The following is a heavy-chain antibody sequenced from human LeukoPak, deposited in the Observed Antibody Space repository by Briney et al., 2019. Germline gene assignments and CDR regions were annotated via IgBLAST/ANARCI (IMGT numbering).Heavy chain of an antibody. CDR1: GFTFSSYS. J-gene: IGHJ4*02. D-gene: IGHD3-22*01. CDR3: ARAGYYYDSSGYYVMTEIDY. V-gene: IGHV3-21*01. CDR2: ISSSSSYI. Sequence: GGSLRLSWAASGFTFSSYSMNWVRHAPGKWLEWVSSISSSSSYIYYADSVKGRFTISRDNAKNSLYLQMNSLRAEDTAVYYCARAGYYYDSSGYYVMTEIDYWGQGTLVTVSS.